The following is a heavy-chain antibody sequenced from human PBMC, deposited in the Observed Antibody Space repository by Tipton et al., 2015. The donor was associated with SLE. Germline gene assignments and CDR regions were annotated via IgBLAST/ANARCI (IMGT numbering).Heavy chain of an antibody. Sequence: TLSLTCTVSGGSISSYYWSWIRQPPGKGLEWIGYIYYSGSSNYNPSLKSRVTISVDTSKNQFSLKLSSVTAADTALYYCARSRADSGNYYAQEEYFDLWGRGTLVIVSS. V-gene: IGHV4-59*12. CDR1: GGSISSYY. D-gene: IGHD1-26*01. CDR3: ARSRADSGNYYAQEEYFDL. CDR2: IYYSGSS. J-gene: IGHJ2*01.